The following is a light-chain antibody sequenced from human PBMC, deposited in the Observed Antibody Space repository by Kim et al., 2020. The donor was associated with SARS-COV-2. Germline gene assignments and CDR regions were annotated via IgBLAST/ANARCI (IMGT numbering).Light chain of an antibody. CDR2: EDN. J-gene: IGLJ2*01. Sequence: SEDPGKTVTISCTRSSGRIASNFVQWYQQRPGSAPTSVIYEDNQRPSWVPDRFSGSIDDSSNSASLTISGLKTEDEADYYCQSGRLFGGGTQLTVL. V-gene: IGLV6-57*03. CDR3: QSGRL. CDR1: SGRIASNF.